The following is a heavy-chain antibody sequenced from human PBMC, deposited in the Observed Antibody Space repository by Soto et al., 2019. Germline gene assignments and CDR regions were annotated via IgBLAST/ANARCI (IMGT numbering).Heavy chain of an antibody. Sequence: SDTLSLTCTLSVDSISSATHYCNWIGQHPGKGLEWIGYVSSSGNSYYSPSLKSRVFMSVDTSKNLFSLKLSSVTAADTAIYYCVGRLPSISNYFHSWGEATHVTVSS. CDR2: VSSSGNS. V-gene: IGHV4-31*03. CDR3: VGRLPSISNYFHS. D-gene: IGHD3-10*01. CDR1: VDSISSATHY. J-gene: IGHJ4*02.